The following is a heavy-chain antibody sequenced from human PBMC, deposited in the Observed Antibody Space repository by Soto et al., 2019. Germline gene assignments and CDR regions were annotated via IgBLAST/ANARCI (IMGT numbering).Heavy chain of an antibody. V-gene: IGHV3-23*01. J-gene: IGHJ4*02. CDR1: GFTFSTYA. D-gene: IGHD3-10*01. Sequence: PGESLKISCAASGFTFSTYAMSWVRQAPGKGLEWVSTISDSGGRTYYAASVKGRFTISRDNSKNTLYLLMNSLSAEDTALYYCAKFHGSGTYYNFPDYWGQGTLVTVSS. CDR2: ISDSGGRT. CDR3: AKFHGSGTYYNFPDY.